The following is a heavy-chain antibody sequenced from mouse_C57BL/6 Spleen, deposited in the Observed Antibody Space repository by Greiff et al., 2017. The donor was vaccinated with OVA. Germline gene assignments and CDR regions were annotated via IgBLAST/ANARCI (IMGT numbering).Heavy chain of an antibody. CDR2: IYPGSGNT. J-gene: IGHJ4*01. CDR1: GYTFTDYY. D-gene: IGHD3-2*02. CDR3: ARSKSSGYVGYAMDY. V-gene: IGHV1-76*01. Sequence: QVQLQQSGAELVRPGASVKLSCKASGYTFTDYYINWVKQRPGQGLEWIARIYPGSGNTYYNEKFKGKATLTAEKSSSTAYMQLSSLTSEDSAVYFCARSKSSGYVGYAMDYWGQGTSVTVSS.